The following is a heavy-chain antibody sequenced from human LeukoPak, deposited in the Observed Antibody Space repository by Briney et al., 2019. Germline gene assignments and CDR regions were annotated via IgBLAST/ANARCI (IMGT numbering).Heavy chain of an antibody. V-gene: IGHV3-23*01. CDR1: GFTFSSYA. J-gene: IGHJ4*02. CDR2: ISGSGVST. Sequence: PGGSLRLSCAASGFTFSSYAMNWVRQAPGKGLEWVSTISGSGVSTYYADSVKGRFTISRDDSKNTLYLQMSSLRAEDTAVYFCAKDSVLRGHSYGFDFWGQGTLVTVSS. CDR3: AKDSVLRGHSYGFDF. D-gene: IGHD5-18*01.